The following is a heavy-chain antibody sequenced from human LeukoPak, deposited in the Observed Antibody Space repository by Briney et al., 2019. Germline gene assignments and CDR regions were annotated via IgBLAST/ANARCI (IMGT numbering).Heavy chain of an antibody. J-gene: IGHJ4*02. D-gene: IGHD1-26*01. V-gene: IGHV4-34*01. CDR1: GGSFSGYY. CDR3: ARGRAVGARGDY. CDR2: INHSGST. Sequence: NPSETLSLTCAVYGGSFSGYYRSWIRQPPGKGLEWIGEINHSGSTNYNPSLKSRVTISVDTSKNQFSLKLSSVTAADTAVHYCARGRAVGARGDYWGQGTLVTVSS.